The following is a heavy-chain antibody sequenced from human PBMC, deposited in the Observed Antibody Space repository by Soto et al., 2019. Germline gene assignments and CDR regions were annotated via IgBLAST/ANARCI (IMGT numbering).Heavy chain of an antibody. V-gene: IGHV3-74*01. CDR3: AREEVDYYYYGMDV. J-gene: IGHJ6*02. D-gene: IGHD2-15*01. CDR1: GFTFSSYW. Sequence: GGSLRLSCAASGFTFSSYWMHWVRQAPGKGLVWVSRINSDGSSTSYADSVKGRFTISRDNAKNTLYLQMNSLRAEDTAVYYCAREEVDYYYYGMDVWGQGTRVTVSS. CDR2: INSDGSST.